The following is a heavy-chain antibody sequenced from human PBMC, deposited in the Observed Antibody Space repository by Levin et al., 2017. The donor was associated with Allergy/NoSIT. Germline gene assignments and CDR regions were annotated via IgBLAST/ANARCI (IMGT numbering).Heavy chain of an antibody. CDR3: VREGQRLDGRGDQFDY. D-gene: IGHD6-19*01. J-gene: IGHJ4*02. CDR2: ITSTGTTI. V-gene: IGHV3-48*03. Sequence: GGSLRLSCAASGFTFSTYELNWVRQTPGKGLEWLSYITSTGTTIWYTNSVKGRFTISRDNAKNSLYLQMNSLGADDTALYYCVREGQRLDGRGDQFDYWGQVTLVTVSS. CDR1: GFTFSTYE.